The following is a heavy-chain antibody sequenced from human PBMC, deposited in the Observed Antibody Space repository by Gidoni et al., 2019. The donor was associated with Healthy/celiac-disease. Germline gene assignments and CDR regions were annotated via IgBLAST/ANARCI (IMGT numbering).Heavy chain of an antibody. D-gene: IGHD3-3*01. CDR2: IYSGGST. V-gene: IGHV3-66*01. CDR1: GFTVSSNY. Sequence: EVQLVESGGGLVQPGGSLRLSCAASGFTVSSNYMCWVRQAPGKGLGWVSVIYSGGSTYYADSVKGRFTISRDNSRNTLYLQMNSLRAEDTAVYYCARDLLNYDFWSGLYYYYGMDVWGQGTTVTVSS. J-gene: IGHJ6*02. CDR3: ARDLLNYDFWSGLYYYYGMDV.